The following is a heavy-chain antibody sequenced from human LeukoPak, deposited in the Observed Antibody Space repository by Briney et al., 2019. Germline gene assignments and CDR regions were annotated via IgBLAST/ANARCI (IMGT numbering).Heavy chain of an antibody. CDR2: ISNSSSYI. CDR1: GFTFNSYS. Sequence: PGGSLRLSCAASGFTFNSYSMNWVLHAPGKGLDRLSSISNSSSYIYYADSVKGRFTISRDNAKNSLYLQMNSLRAEDTAVYFFEQDAAYDILTGYVVGDYYYYYMDVWGKGTTVTISS. D-gene: IGHD3-9*01. V-gene: IGHV3-21*01. J-gene: IGHJ6*03. CDR3: EQDAAYDILTGYVVGDYYYYYMDV.